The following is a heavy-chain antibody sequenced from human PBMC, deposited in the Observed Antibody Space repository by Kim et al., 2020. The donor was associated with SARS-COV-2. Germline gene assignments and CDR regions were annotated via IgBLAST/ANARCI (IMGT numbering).Heavy chain of an antibody. CDR1: GAYITNHY. Sequence: SETLSLTCTVSGAYITNHYWSWIRQPPGKGLEWIGNVYHSGSTSYNPSLKSRVPMSGETSKRQFSLQVTSVTAADTAIYYCVREGYFDGGSFVFVSWGPGTLVTVSS. CDR3: VREGYFDGGSFVFVS. CDR2: VYHSGST. V-gene: IGHV4-59*11. J-gene: IGHJ5*01. D-gene: IGHD3-3*02.